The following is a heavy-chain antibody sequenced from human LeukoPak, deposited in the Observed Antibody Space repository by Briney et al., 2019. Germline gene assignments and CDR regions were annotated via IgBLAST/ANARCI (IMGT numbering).Heavy chain of an antibody. CDR1: GFTFSSYW. V-gene: IGHV3-7*01. J-gene: IGHJ4*02. CDR3: ARLRRDGYPRRYYFDY. Sequence: GGSLRLSCAASGFTFSSYWMSWVRQAPGKGLEWVVNIKQDGSEKYYVDSVKGRFTNSRDNAKNSLYLQMNSLRAEDTAVYYCARLRRDGYPRRYYFDYWGQGTLVTVSS. CDR2: IKQDGSEK. D-gene: IGHD5-24*01.